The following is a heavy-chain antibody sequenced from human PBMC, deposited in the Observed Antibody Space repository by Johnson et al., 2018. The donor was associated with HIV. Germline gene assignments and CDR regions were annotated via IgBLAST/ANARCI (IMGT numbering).Heavy chain of an antibody. D-gene: IGHD2-15*01. J-gene: IGHJ3*02. CDR3: AKYPGRRDPHAFDI. CDR2: IQQDGSDT. CDR1: GFTFSSYA. V-gene: IGHV3-7*02. Sequence: VQLVESGGGVVQPGRSLRLSCAASGFTFSSYAMHWVRQAPGKGLEWVANIQQDGSDTYYVDSVKGRFTISRDNAKNTLYLQMNSLRAEDTAVYYCAKYPGRRDPHAFDIWGQGTMVTVSS.